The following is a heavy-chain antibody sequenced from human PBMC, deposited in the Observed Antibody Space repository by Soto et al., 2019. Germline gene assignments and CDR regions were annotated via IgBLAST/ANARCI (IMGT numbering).Heavy chain of an antibody. D-gene: IGHD3-3*01. CDR2: IIPILGIA. CDR3: ARAFGVVIKGFDY. Sequence: ASVKVSCKASGGTFSSYTISWVRQAPGQGLEWMGRIIPILGIANYAQKFQGRVTITADKSTSTAYMELSSLRSEDTAVYYCARAFGVVIKGFDYWGQGTLVTVSS. CDR1: GGTFSSYT. J-gene: IGHJ4*02. V-gene: IGHV1-69*02.